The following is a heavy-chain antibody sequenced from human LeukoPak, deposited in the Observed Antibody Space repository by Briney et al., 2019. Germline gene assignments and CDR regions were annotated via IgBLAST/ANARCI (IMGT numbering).Heavy chain of an antibody. D-gene: IGHD2-2*01. J-gene: IGHJ6*02. V-gene: IGHV1-46*01. CDR1: GYTFTSYY. CDR3: ARGAVVPADNYGMDV. Sequence: ASVKLSCKASGYTFTSYYMHWVRQAPGQGLEWMGIINPSGGSTSYAQKFQGRVTMTRDTSTSTVYMELSSLRSEDTAVYYCARGAVVPADNYGMDVWGQGTTVTVSS. CDR2: INPSGGST.